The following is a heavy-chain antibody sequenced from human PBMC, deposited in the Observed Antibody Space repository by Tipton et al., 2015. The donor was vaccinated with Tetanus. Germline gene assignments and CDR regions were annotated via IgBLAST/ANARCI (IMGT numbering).Heavy chain of an antibody. Sequence: SLRLSCAASGFTFSSYAMSWVRQAPGKGLEWVSAISGSGGSTYYADSVKGRFTISRDNSKNTLYLQMNSLRAEDTAVYYCASPSRAQGILTGWHGMDVWGQGTTVTVSS. D-gene: IGHD3-9*01. CDR1: GFTFSSYA. CDR2: ISGSGGST. J-gene: IGHJ6*02. V-gene: IGHV3-23*01. CDR3: ASPSRAQGILTGWHGMDV.